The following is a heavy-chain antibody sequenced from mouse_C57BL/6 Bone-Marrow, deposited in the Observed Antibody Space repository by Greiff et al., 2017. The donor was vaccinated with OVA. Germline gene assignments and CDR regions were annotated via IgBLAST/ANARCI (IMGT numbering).Heavy chain of an antibody. Sequence: EVQLQQSGPGLVKPSQSLSLTCSVTGYSITSGYYWNWIRQFPGHTLEWMGYISYDGSNNYNPSLKNRIPITREPSKNQFFLKLNSLTTEYTATYYCARGWGYYCSSYWYFDVWGTGTTVTVSS. CDR2: ISYDGSN. J-gene: IGHJ1*03. D-gene: IGHD1-1*01. CDR3: ARGWGYYCSSYWYFDV. CDR1: GYSITSGYY. V-gene: IGHV3-6*01.